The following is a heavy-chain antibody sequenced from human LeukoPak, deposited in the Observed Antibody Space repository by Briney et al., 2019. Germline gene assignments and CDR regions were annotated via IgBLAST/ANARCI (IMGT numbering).Heavy chain of an antibody. D-gene: IGHD7-27*01. CDR3: ARDLILGDY. J-gene: IGHJ4*02. CDR1: GFTFSSYW. CDR2: IKKDGSEK. Sequence: PGGSLRLSCAASGFTFSSYWMSWVRQAPGKGLEWVANIKKDGSEKYYVDSVKGRFTISRDNSKNTLYLQMNSLRTEDTALYYCARDLILGDYWGQGTLVTVSS. V-gene: IGHV3-7*01.